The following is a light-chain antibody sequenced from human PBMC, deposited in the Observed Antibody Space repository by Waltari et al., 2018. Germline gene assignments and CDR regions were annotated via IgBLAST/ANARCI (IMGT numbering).Light chain of an antibody. CDR1: SSDSVDYDF. CDR3: SSYPRTGTWL. J-gene: IGLJ3*02. CDR2: DVT. Sequence: QSALTQPASVSGSPGQSVTISCTGTSSDSVDYDFVSWYQQHPGKAPKLIIFDVTTRPSGVSNRFSGSKSGSTASLTISWLQAEDEADYFCSSYPRTGTWLFGGGTKLTVL. V-gene: IGLV2-14*03.